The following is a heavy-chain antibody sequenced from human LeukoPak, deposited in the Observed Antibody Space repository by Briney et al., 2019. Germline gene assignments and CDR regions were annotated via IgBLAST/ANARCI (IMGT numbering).Heavy chain of an antibody. CDR1: GGSISNYY. D-gene: IGHD1-7*01. CDR2: IYYSGST. V-gene: IGHV4-59*01. CDR3: AGGDQPELQGY. Sequence: PSETLSLTCTVSGGSISNYYWSWIRQPPGKGLEWIGYIYYSGSTNYNPSLKSRVTISVDTSKNQFSLKLSSVTAADTAVYYCAGGDQPELQGYWGQGTLVTVSS. J-gene: IGHJ4*02.